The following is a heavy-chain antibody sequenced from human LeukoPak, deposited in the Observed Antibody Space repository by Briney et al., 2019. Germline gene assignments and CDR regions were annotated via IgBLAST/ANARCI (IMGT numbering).Heavy chain of an antibody. Sequence: GGSLRLSCAASGFHFSTYGMHWVRQAPGKGLEWVAAISNDGSNTDSVKGRFTISRDNPKTTMNLQMNSLRAEDTAVYYCAKGGGSIGRSYYFDYWGQGTLVTVSS. J-gene: IGHJ4*02. D-gene: IGHD2-15*01. CDR3: AKGGGSIGRSYYFDY. CDR1: GFHFSTYG. V-gene: IGHV3-30*18. CDR2: ISNDGSNT.